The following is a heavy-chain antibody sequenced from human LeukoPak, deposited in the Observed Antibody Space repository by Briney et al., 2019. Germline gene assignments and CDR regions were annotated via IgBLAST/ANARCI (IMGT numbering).Heavy chain of an antibody. CDR3: AKQRRITMIVVVYAFDF. J-gene: IGHJ3*01. CDR1: GFTFSSYG. D-gene: IGHD3-22*01. Sequence: PGGSLRLSCAASGFTFSSYGMHWVRQAPGKGLEWVAFIRYDGSNKYYADSVKGRFTISRDNSKNTLYLQMNSLRAEDTAVYYCAKQRRITMIVVVYAFDFWGQGTMVTVSS. V-gene: IGHV3-30*02. CDR2: IRYDGSNK.